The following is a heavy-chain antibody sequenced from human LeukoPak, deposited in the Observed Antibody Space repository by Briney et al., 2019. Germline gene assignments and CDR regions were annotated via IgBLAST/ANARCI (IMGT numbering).Heavy chain of an antibody. CDR1: GFTFSSSW. J-gene: IGHJ4*02. Sequence: PGGSLRLSCAASGFTFSSSWMYWVRQAPGKGLVWVSGINWNGGRTGYADSVKGRFTISRDNAKNSLYLQMNSLRAEDTALYYCARDYDYGDYPGYWGQGTLVTVSS. CDR3: ARDYDYGDYPGY. CDR2: INWNGGRT. V-gene: IGHV3-20*04. D-gene: IGHD4-17*01.